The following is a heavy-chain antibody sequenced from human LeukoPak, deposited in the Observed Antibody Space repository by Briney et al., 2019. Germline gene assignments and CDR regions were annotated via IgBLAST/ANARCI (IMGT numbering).Heavy chain of an antibody. CDR3: ARIWGYYDILTGYYPTLDY. J-gene: IGHJ4*02. Sequence: PGGSLRLSCAASGFTFSTYSMNWVRQAPGKGLEWVSFISTSSSYIYYADSVKGRFTISRDNSKNTLYLQMNSLRAEDTAVYYCARIWGYYDILTGYYPTLDYWGQGTLVTVSS. CDR2: ISTSSSYI. D-gene: IGHD3-9*01. CDR1: GFTFSTYS. V-gene: IGHV3-21*04.